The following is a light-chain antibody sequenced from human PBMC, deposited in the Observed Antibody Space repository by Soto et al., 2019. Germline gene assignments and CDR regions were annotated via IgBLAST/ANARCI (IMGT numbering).Light chain of an antibody. CDR1: RSVSTY. J-gene: IGKJ1*01. CDR2: DTS. CDR3: QQRSSWMWA. Sequence: EIVVTQSPATLSLSPGDRATLSCRASRSVSTYLAWYQQKPGQAPRLLIYDTSHRATGIPARFSGSGSGTDFTLTISSLEPEDVAVYYCQQRSSWMWAFGQGTRVEVK. V-gene: IGKV3-11*01.